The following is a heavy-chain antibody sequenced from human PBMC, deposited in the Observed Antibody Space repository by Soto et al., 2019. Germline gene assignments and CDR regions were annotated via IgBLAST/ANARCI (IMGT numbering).Heavy chain of an antibody. CDR1: GGSISSGGYY. V-gene: IGHV4-31*03. J-gene: IGHJ6*02. CDR2: IYYSGST. D-gene: IGHD3-9*01. Sequence: KSSETLSLTCTVSGGSISSGGYYWSWIRQHPGKGLEWIGYIYYSGSTYYNPSLKSRVTISVDTSKNQFSLKLSSVTAADTAVYYCARDRLNILTGYPYYYYGMDVWGQGTTVTVSS. CDR3: ARDRLNILTGYPYYYYGMDV.